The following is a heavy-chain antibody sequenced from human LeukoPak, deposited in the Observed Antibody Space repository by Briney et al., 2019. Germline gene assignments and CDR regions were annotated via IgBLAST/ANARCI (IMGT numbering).Heavy chain of an antibody. V-gene: IGHV4-59*11. D-gene: IGHD6-6*01. CDR1: GGSISSHY. CDR2: IYYSGST. J-gene: IGHJ6*03. Sequence: SETLSLTCTVSGGSISSHYWSWIRQPPGKGLEWIGYIYYSGSTNYNPSLKSRVTISVDTSKNQFSLKLSSVTAADTAVYYCARASSSVQTPINYYYYYMDVWAKGPRSPSP. CDR3: ARASSSVQTPINYYYYYMDV.